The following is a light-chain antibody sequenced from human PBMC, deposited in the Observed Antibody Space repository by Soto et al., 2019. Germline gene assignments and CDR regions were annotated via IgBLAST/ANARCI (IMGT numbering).Light chain of an antibody. Sequence: DIQMTQSPSTLSASVGDRVTITCRASQSISSWLAWYQQKPGKAPKLLIYDASSLESGVPSRFSGSGPGTEFTLTISSLQPDDFATYYCQQYKTYSTFGQGTKVDIK. CDR2: DAS. J-gene: IGKJ1*01. CDR3: QQYKTYST. V-gene: IGKV1-5*01. CDR1: QSISSW.